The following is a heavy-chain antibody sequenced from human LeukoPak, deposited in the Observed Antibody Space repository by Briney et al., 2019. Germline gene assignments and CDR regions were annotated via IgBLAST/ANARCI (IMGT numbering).Heavy chain of an antibody. V-gene: IGHV3-48*04. D-gene: IGHD6-6*01. J-gene: IGHJ4*02. CDR3: ARSSSSSYD. Sequence: GGSLRLSCAASGFTFSSDSMNWVRQAPGKRLEWLSYISSSSSTIYYADSVKGRFTISRDNAKNSLYLQMNSLRAEDTAVYFCARSSSSSYDWGQGTLVTVSS. CDR1: GFTFSSDS. CDR2: ISSSSSTI.